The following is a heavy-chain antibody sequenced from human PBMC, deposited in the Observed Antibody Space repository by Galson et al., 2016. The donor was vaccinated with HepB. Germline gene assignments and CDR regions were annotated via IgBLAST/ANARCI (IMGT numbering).Heavy chain of an antibody. V-gene: IGHV3-13*01. Sequence: SLRLSCAASGFTFSTYDMHWVRQAKGKGLEWVSGIGTKGGTYYLDSAKGRFTISREDAKNSLHLQMNSLTAGDTAVYYCARSGTYLNRIGMDVWGQGTTVTVSS. D-gene: IGHD3-10*01. CDR2: IGTKGGT. CDR1: GFTFSTYD. CDR3: ARSGTYLNRIGMDV. J-gene: IGHJ6*02.